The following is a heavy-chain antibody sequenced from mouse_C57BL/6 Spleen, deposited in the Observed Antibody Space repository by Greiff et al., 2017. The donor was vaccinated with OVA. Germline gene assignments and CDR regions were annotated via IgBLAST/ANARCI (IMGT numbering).Heavy chain of an antibody. CDR1: GFTFSNYW. J-gene: IGHJ1*03. V-gene: IGHV6-3*01. CDR3: TGSNYDWYFDV. D-gene: IGHD2-5*01. CDR2: IRLKSDNYAT. Sequence: DVMLVESGGGLVQPGGSMKLSCVASGFTFSNYWMNWVRQSPEKGLEWVAQIRLKSDNYATHYAESVKGRFTISRDDSKSSVYLQMNNLRAEDTGIYYCTGSNYDWYFDVWGTGTTVTVSS.